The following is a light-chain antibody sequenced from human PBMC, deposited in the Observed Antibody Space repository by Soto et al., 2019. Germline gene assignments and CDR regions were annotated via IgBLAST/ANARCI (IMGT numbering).Light chain of an antibody. J-gene: IGLJ1*01. V-gene: IGLV2-8*01. CDR3: SSYAGTNTRYL. CDR1: NSDVGNYNY. Sequence: QSVLTQPPSASGSPGQSVTISCTGANSDVGNYNYVSWYQQHPGKAPKLMIYEVNKRPSGVPDRFSGSKSGNTASLTVSGLQAEDEADYYCSSYAGTNTRYLFGSGTKVTVL. CDR2: EVN.